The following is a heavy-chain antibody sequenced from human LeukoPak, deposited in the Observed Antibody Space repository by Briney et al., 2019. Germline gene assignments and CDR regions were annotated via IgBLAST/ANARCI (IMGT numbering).Heavy chain of an antibody. V-gene: IGHV4-4*02. CDR3: ASSGLTSGFDY. CDR2: IYHSGST. Sequence: SETLSLTCAVSGGSISSSNWWSWVRQPPGKGLEWIGEIYHSGSTNYNPSLKSRVTISVDKSKNQFPLKLSSVTAADTAVYYCASSGLTSGFDYWGQGTLVTVSS. D-gene: IGHD1-26*01. CDR1: GGSISSSNW. J-gene: IGHJ4*02.